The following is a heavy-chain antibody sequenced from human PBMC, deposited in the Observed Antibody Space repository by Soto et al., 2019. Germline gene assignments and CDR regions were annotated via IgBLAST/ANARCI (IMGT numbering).Heavy chain of an antibody. J-gene: IGHJ4*02. CDR3: ARVAGSSWYGFGDY. Sequence: ASVKVSCKASGYTFTSYAMHWVRQAPGQRLEWMGWINAGNGNTKYSQKFQGRVTITRDTSASTAYMELSSLRSEDTAVYYCARVAGSSWYGFGDYWGQGTLVTVSS. D-gene: IGHD6-13*01. CDR2: INAGNGNT. V-gene: IGHV1-3*01. CDR1: GYTFTSYA.